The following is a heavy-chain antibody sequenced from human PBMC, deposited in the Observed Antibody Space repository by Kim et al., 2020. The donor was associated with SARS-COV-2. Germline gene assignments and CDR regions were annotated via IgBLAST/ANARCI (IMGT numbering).Heavy chain of an antibody. Sequence: DSGKGRFTISRDNSKNTLYLQMNSLRAEDTAVYYCAKDHGRYYYYYGMDVWGQGTTVTVSS. CDR3: AKDHGRYYYYYGMDV. J-gene: IGHJ6*02. D-gene: IGHD3-10*01. V-gene: IGHV3-30*02.